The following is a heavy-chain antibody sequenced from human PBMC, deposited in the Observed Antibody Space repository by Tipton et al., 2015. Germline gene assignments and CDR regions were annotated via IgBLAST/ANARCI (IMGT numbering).Heavy chain of an antibody. D-gene: IGHD2-15*01. CDR3: ARDDCSGGTCRYSD. CDR2: IKQDGSAK. J-gene: IGHJ4*02. V-gene: IGHV3-7*01. Sequence: SGVTFSSYWMSWIRQAPEKGLEWVANIKQDGSAKYYADSVKGRFTISRDNAKNSFYLQMNSLRAEDTAVYYCARDDCSGGTCRYSDWGQGTLVTVSS. CDR1: GVTFSSYW.